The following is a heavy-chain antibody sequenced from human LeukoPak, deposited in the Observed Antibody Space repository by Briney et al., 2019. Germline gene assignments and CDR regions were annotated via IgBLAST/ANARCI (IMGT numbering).Heavy chain of an antibody. V-gene: IGHV4-31*03. D-gene: IGHD6-6*01. CDR1: GSSISSGGYY. J-gene: IGHJ4*02. Sequence: SETLSLTCTVSGSSISSGGYYWSWIRQHPGKGLEWIGYIYYSGSTYYNPSLKSRLTISVDTSKNQFSLKLSSVTAADTAVYYCARFGTSSSRFFDQWGQGTLVTVSS. CDR2: IYYSGST. CDR3: ARFGTSSSRFFDQ.